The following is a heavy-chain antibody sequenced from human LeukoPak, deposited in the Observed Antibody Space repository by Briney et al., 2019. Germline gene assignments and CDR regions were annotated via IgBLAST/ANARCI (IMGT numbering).Heavy chain of an antibody. CDR1: GFTVSNYA. D-gene: IGHD5-24*01. J-gene: IGHJ4*02. CDR2: IRYDANNK. V-gene: IGHV3-30*02. Sequence: GGSLSLFCATTGFTVSNYAMHWVRQAPGKGLEWVSFIRYDANNKHYTDSVKGRFTISRDNSKNTLYLHMNSLRAEDTAFDYCAKGRVQMATITLFDFWGQGTLVTVSS. CDR3: AKGRVQMATITLFDF.